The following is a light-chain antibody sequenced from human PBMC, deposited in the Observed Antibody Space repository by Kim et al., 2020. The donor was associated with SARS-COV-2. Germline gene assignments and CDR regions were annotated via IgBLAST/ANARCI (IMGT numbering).Light chain of an antibody. CDR2: GAC. Sequence: SASQGESATRTGSASHSVSSNLAWYQPRPGQAPRIFGDGACTRATGIPSRCSGSGSGTEFTLTSSRLQSEDFSVYHCQQYNNWPRTFGQGTKLEI. J-gene: IGKJ2*02. CDR1: HSVSSN. CDR3: QQYNNWPRT. V-gene: IGKV3-15*01.